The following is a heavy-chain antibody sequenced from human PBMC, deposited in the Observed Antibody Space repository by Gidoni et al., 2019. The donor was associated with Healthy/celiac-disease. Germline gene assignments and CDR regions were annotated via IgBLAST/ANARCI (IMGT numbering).Heavy chain of an antibody. D-gene: IGHD4-17*01. CDR3: ARGNYGDYGAVYYYYGMDV. CDR1: GYTFTSYA. CDR2: INAGNGNT. Sequence: QVQLVQSGAEVKKPGASETVSCKASGYTFTSYAMHWVRQAHGQRLEWMGWINAGNGNTKYSQKCQGRVTITRDTSASTAYMELSSLRSEDTAVYYCARGNYGDYGAVYYYYGMDVWGQGTTVTVSS. J-gene: IGHJ6*02. V-gene: IGHV1-3*01.